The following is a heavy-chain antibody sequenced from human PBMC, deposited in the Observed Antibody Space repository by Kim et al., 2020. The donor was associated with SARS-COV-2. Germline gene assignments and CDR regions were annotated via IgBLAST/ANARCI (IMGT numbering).Heavy chain of an antibody. CDR1: GGSFSGYY. CDR2: INHSGST. Sequence: SETLSLTCAVYGGSFSGYYWSWIRQPPGKGLEWIGEINHSGSTNYNPSLKSRVTISVDTSKNQFSLKLSSVTAADTAVYYCARKAGRWLQLKSYYYGMDVWGQGTTVTVSS. D-gene: IGHD5-12*01. V-gene: IGHV4-34*01. CDR3: ARKAGRWLQLKSYYYGMDV. J-gene: IGHJ6*02.